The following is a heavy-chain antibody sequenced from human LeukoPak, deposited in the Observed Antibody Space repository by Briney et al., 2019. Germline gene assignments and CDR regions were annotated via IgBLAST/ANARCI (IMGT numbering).Heavy chain of an antibody. V-gene: IGHV5-51*01. J-gene: IGHJ4*02. Sequence: GESLKISCKGPGYSFTTYWIGWVRQMPGKGLEFMGIIYPSDSDTRYSPSFQGQVTISADKSISTAYLQWSSLKASDTAMYYCARAPRRRSDFDYWGQGTLVTVSS. CDR2: IYPSDSDT. CDR3: ARAPRRRSDFDY. CDR1: GYSFTTYW.